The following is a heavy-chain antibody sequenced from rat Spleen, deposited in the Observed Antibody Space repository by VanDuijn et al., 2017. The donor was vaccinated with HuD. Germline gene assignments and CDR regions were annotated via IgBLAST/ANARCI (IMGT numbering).Heavy chain of an antibody. Sequence: EVQLVESDGGLVQPGRSLKLSCAASGFTFSDYYMAWLRQAPTKGLEWVATISYDGSSTYYRYSVKGRFTISRDNAKSTLYLQMDSLRSEDTATYYCARPYYGYNWFAYWGQGTLVTVSS. V-gene: IGHV5-29*01. CDR2: ISYDGSST. D-gene: IGHD1-9*01. J-gene: IGHJ3*01. CDR3: ARPYYGYNWFAY. CDR1: GFTFSDYY.